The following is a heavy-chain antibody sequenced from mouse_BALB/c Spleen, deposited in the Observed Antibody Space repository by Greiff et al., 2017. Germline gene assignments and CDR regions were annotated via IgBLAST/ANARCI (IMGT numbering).Heavy chain of an antibody. CDR1: GFAFSSYD. J-gene: IGHJ2*01. D-gene: IGHD1-1*01. Sequence: EVQRVESGGGLVKPGGSLKLSCAASGFAFSSYDMSWVRQTPEKRLEWVAYISSGGGSTYYPDTVKGRFTISRDNAKNTLYLQMSSLKSEDTAMYYCARRDYGSSFDYWGQGTTLTVSS. CDR2: ISSGGGST. CDR3: ARRDYGSSFDY. V-gene: IGHV5-12-1*01.